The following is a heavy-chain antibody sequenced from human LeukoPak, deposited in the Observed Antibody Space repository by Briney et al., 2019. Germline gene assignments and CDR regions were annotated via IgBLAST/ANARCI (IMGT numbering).Heavy chain of an antibody. V-gene: IGHV3-21*01. CDR1: GFTFSSYS. CDR3: ARLGSGWSDVYYYYYYYMDV. D-gene: IGHD6-19*01. J-gene: IGHJ6*03. CDR2: ISSSSSYI. Sequence: GGSLRLSCAASGFTFSSYSMIWAPPARGKGLEGVSSISSSSSYIYYADSVKGRFTISRDKAKNTLYLQMNSLRAEDTAVYYCARLGSGWSDVYYYYYYYMDVWGKGTTVTVSS.